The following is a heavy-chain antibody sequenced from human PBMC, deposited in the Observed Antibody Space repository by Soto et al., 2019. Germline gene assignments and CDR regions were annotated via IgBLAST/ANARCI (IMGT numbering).Heavy chain of an antibody. CDR1: GYTFTGYY. D-gene: IGHD2-2*01. J-gene: IGHJ6*02. CDR2: INPQTGGT. CDR3: ARERYQVISDGMDV. Sequence: QVQLVQSGAEVKTPGASVRVSCKASGYTFTGYYIHWVRVAPGQGLEWMGWINPQTGGTSYGQKFQRRITLARDTPINAAYLELSRLRFDDAAVYFCARERYQVISDGMDVWGQGTTVTVSS. V-gene: IGHV1-2*02.